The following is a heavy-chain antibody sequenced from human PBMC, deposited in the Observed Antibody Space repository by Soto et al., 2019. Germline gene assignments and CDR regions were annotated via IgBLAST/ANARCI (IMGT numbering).Heavy chain of an antibody. D-gene: IGHD3-10*01. Sequence: QVQLQESGPGLVKPSQTLSLTCTVSGGSISSGAFYWSWIRQHPGKGLEWIGYIHYSGSTYYTPSLKSRVTLSVDTSKNQFSLKLTSVTAADTAVYYCARTMVRGVHIDYWGQGTLVTVSS. CDR1: GGSISSGAFY. V-gene: IGHV4-31*03. CDR3: ARTMVRGVHIDY. CDR2: IHYSGST. J-gene: IGHJ4*02.